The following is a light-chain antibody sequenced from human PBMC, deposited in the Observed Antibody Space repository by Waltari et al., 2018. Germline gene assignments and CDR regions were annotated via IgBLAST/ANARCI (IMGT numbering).Light chain of an antibody. CDR1: Y. CDR2: VVS. Sequence: YLNWDMQKPGKAPQLLIYVVSNWASGVPERFSGSGSGTDFTLSISRVEAEDFGVYYCMQTLHTLWTFGAGTKVEIK. J-gene: IGKJ1*01. CDR3: MQTLHTLWT. V-gene: IGKV2-28*01.